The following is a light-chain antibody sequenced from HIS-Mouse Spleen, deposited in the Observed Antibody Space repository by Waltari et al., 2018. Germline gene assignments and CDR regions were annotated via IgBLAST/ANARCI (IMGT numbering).Light chain of an antibody. V-gene: IGKV1-39*01. CDR3: QQSYGTPYT. J-gene: IGKJ2*01. CDR2: AAS. Sequence: DIQMTQSPSSLPASVGDRVTITCRASQSSSSYLNWYQQKPGKAPKLLIYAASSLQSGVPSRFSGSGSGTDFTLTISSLQPEDFATYYCQQSYGTPYTFGQGTKLEIK. CDR1: QSSSSY.